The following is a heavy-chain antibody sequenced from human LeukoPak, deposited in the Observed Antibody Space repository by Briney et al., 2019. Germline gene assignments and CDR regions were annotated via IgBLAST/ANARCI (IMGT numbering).Heavy chain of an antibody. D-gene: IGHD2-8*01. J-gene: IGHJ3*02. CDR1: GGSISSSSYY. V-gene: IGHV4-61*02. CDR2: IYTSGST. Sequence: SETLSLTCTVSGGSISSSSYYWGWIRQPAGKGLEWIGRIYTSGSTNYNPSLKSRVTMSVDTSKNQFSLKLSSVTAADTAVYYCARPNGEMGAFDIWGQGTMVTVSS. CDR3: ARPNGEMGAFDI.